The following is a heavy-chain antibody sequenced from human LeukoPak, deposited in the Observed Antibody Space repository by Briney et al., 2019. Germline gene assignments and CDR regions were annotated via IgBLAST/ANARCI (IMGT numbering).Heavy chain of an antibody. J-gene: IGHJ6*02. Sequence: GGSLRLSCAASGFTVSSNYMSWVRQAPGKGLEWVSVIYSGGSTYYADSVKGRFTISRDNSKNTLYLQMNSLRAEDTAVYYCARERGYGSGSYGNYYYYGMDVWGQGTTVTVSS. CDR2: IYSGGST. CDR1: GFTVSSNY. D-gene: IGHD3-10*01. CDR3: ARERGYGSGSYGNYYYYGMDV. V-gene: IGHV3-53*01.